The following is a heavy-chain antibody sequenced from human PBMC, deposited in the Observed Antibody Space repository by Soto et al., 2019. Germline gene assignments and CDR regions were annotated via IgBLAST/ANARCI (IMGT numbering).Heavy chain of an antibody. Sequence: EVQLLESGGGLVQPGGSLRLSCAASGFTFTNYAMTRVRQAPGKGLEWVSISSGSGSGGSTNYADSVKGRFTISRDNSKNTQYLQMNSLRVEATAVYYCAKDRDDYRNYVFDYWGQGTLVTVSS. CDR2: SSGSGSGGST. V-gene: IGHV3-23*01. CDR3: AKDRDDYRNYVFDY. CDR1: GFTFTNYA. D-gene: IGHD4-4*01. J-gene: IGHJ4*02.